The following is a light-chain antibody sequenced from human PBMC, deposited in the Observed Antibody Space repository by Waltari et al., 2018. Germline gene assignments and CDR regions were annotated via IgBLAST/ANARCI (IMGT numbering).Light chain of an antibody. CDR2: RND. CDR3: AAWDDSLSAWV. Sequence: QSVLTQPPSASGTPGQRVTISCSGSSSNIGSGVYWYQQLPGTAPKLLIFRNDQRPSGVPDRFSGSQSGTSASLAISGLRSEDEADYYCAAWDDSLSAWVFGGGTKLTVL. CDR1: SSNIGSG. J-gene: IGLJ3*02. V-gene: IGLV1-47*01.